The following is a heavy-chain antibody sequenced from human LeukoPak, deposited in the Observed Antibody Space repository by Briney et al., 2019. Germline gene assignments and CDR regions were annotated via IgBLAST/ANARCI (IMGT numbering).Heavy chain of an antibody. Sequence: PPGGSLRLSCAASGFTLSSYAMSWVRQAPGKGPEWVSAIGGRGGSTYYADSLGGRFTISRDNSKDMLYLQMNSLKVEDTATYYCGKEGGAWGQGTKVTVSS. CDR2: IGGRGGST. CDR1: GFTLSSYA. V-gene: IGHV3-23*01. J-gene: IGHJ5*02. D-gene: IGHD3-16*01. CDR3: GKEGGA.